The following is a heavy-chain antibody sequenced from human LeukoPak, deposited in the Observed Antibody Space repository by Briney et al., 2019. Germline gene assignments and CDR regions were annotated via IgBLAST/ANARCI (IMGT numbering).Heavy chain of an antibody. CDR1: GFTFSSYA. Sequence: PGGSLRLSCAASGFTFSSYAMSWVRQAPGKGLEWVSAISGSGGSTYYADSVKGRFTISRDNAKNSLYLQMNSLRAEDTALYFCASGIRERGFDYWGQGTLVTASS. CDR3: ASGIRERGFDY. CDR2: ISGSGGST. J-gene: IGHJ4*02. D-gene: IGHD1-1*01. V-gene: IGHV3-23*01.